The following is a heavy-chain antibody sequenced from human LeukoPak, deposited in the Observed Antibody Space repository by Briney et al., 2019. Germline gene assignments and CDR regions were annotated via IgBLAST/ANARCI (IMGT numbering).Heavy chain of an antibody. CDR2: IIPIFGTA. V-gene: IGHV1-69*05. CDR1: GGTFSSYA. D-gene: IGHD6-13*01. CDR3: AKAGIAAALGFDP. Sequence: SVKVSCKASGGTFSSYAISWVRQAPGQGLEWMGGIIPIFGTANYAQKFQGRVTVTTDESTSTAYMELSSLRSEDTAVYYCAKAGIAAALGFDPWGQGTLVTVSS. J-gene: IGHJ5*02.